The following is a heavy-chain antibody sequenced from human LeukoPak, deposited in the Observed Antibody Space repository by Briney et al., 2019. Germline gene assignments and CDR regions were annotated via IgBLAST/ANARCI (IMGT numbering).Heavy chain of an antibody. V-gene: IGHV3-21*01. CDR1: GFTFSSYS. CDR3: AREGDSSSWYDY. CDR2: ISSSSSYI. Sequence: GGSLRLSCAASGFTFSSYSMNWVRQAPGKGLEWVSSISSSSSYIYYADSAKGRFTISRDNAKNSLYLQMNSLRAEDTAVYYCAREGDSSSWYDYWGQGTLVTVSS. J-gene: IGHJ4*02. D-gene: IGHD6-13*01.